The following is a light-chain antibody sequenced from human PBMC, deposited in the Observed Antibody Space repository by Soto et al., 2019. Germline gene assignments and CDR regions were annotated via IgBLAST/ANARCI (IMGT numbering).Light chain of an antibody. CDR1: QSTSSSY. J-gene: IGKJ5*01. CDR2: GAS. CDR3: QHYGSSPPVT. V-gene: IGKV3-20*01. Sequence: EIVLTQSPGTLSLSPGERATLSCRASQSTSSSYLAWYQQKPGQAPRLLIYGASTRATGIPDRFSGSGSGTDFTLSISKLEPEDFAVYYCQHYGSSPPVTFGQGTRLESK.